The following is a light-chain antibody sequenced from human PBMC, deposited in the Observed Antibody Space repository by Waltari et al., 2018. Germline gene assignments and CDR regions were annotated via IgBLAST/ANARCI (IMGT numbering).Light chain of an antibody. CDR2: LGS. J-gene: IGKJ2*01. Sequence: DIVMTQSPLSLPVTPGEPASISCRSSQSLLLSNGYNYLDWYLQKPGQSPQLLIYLGSNRASRVPDRFSGSGSGTDFTLKISRVEAEDVGVYYCMEVLQTPPTFGQGTKLEIK. CDR3: MEVLQTPPT. V-gene: IGKV2-28*01. CDR1: QSLLLSNGYNY.